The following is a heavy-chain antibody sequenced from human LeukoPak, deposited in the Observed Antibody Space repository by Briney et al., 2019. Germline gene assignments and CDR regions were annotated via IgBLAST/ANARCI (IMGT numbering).Heavy chain of an antibody. CDR1: GYSVSSGYY. V-gene: IGHV4-38-2*02. J-gene: IGHJ5*01. CDR2: IYNSGST. CDR3: AREVDAAAAYNWFDS. Sequence: SETLSLTCTVSGYSVSSGYYWGWIRQAPGKGLESIGSIYNSGSTYYNPSLKSRVTISVDTSKNQFSLRLSSVTAADTAVYYCAREVDAAAAYNWFDSWGQGTLVTVSS. D-gene: IGHD2-2*01.